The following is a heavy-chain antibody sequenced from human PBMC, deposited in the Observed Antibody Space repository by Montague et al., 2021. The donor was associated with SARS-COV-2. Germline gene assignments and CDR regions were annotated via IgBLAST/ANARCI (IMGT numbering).Heavy chain of an antibody. D-gene: IGHD4-17*01. V-gene: IGHV2-70*20. CDR1: GFSLNTSGMG. J-gene: IGHJ4*02. Sequence: PALVKPTQTLTLTCTFSGFSLNTSGMGVSWVRQPPGKALEWLALIDWGEDQYYSTSLKTRLTISKDTSKNQVVLTMTNMDPIDTATYYCARSYGDYRDSYFDYWGQGTLVTVSS. CDR3: ARSYGDYRDSYFDY. CDR2: IDWGEDQ.